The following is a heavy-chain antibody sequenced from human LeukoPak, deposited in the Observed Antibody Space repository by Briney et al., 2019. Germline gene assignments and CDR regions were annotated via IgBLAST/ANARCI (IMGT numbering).Heavy chain of an antibody. CDR2: IYYSGST. V-gene: IGHV4-59*12. J-gene: IGHJ3*02. Sequence: PSETPSLTCTVSGGSISSYYWSWIRQPPGKGLEWIGYIYYSGSTNYNPSLKSRVTISVDTSKNQFSLKLSSVTAADTAVYYCAREIVVVPAAILHAFDIWGQGTMVTVSS. D-gene: IGHD2-2*02. CDR1: GGSISSYY. CDR3: AREIVVVPAAILHAFDI.